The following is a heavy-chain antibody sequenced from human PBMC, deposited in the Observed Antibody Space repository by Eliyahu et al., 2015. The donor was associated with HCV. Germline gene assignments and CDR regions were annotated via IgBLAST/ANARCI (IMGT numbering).Heavy chain of an antibody. CDR1: GYTFTSYT. CDR2: VPPFHGHT. V-gene: IGHV1-18*01. Sequence: QVHLVQSGPEVKKPGASVKVSCKASGYTFTSYTIAWVRQAPGEGLAWIGWVPPFHGHTNYAQKFQGRVTMTTDTSTSTAYMELRNLTSHDTAVYYCARGTTSGRHDSWGRGTLVSVSS. J-gene: IGHJ5*01. D-gene: IGHD3-10*01. CDR3: ARGTTSGRHDS.